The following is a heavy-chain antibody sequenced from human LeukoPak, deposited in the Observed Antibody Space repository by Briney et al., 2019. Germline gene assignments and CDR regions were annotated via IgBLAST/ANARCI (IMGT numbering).Heavy chain of an antibody. CDR1: GGTFSSYA. V-gene: IGHV1-69*06. CDR2: IIPIFGTA. J-gene: IGHJ4*02. CDR3: ARASGVGATFDY. D-gene: IGHD1-26*01. Sequence: ASVKVSCKASGGTFSSYAISRVRQAPGQGLEWMGGIIPIFGTANYAQKFQGRVTITADKSTSTAYMELSSLRSEDTAVYYCARASGVGATFDYWGQGTLVIVSS.